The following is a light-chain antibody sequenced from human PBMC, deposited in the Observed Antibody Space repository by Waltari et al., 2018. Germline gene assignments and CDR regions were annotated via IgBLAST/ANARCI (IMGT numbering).Light chain of an antibody. Sequence: QSALSPPASVSGSPGQSLTITCTRASTDLSGYNLGAWYQHHPNRAPKLIIYEATKRPSGISHRFSGAKSGATASLRISGLQADDEADYYCCSYTGSSTSYGCGGGTKVTVL. V-gene: IGLV2-23*01. CDR3: CSYTGSSTSYG. CDR1: STDLSGYNL. J-gene: IGLJ1*01. CDR2: EAT.